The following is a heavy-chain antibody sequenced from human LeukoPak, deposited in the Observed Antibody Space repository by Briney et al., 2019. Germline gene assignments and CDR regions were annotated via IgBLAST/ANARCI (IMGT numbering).Heavy chain of an antibody. CDR2: IYTSGST. CDR3: AREPTSGREPTSGRPLDY. D-gene: IGHD5-12*01. CDR1: GGSISSYY. V-gene: IGHV4-4*09. J-gene: IGHJ4*02. Sequence: SETLSLTCTVSGGSISSYYWSWIRQPPGKGLEWIGYIYTSGSTNYNPSLKSRVTMSLDTSKNHFSLNLTSVTAADTAVYYCAREPTSGREPTSGRPLDYWGQGTLVTVTS.